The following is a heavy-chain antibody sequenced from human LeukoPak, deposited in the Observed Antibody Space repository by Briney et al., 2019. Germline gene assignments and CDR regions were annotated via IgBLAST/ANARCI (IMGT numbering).Heavy chain of an antibody. CDR3: ARVEVSAWIQLWLPY. J-gene: IGHJ4*02. V-gene: IGHV3-66*01. CDR1: GFTVSSNY. Sequence: PGGSLRLSCAASGFTVSSNYMSWVRQAPGKGLEWVSVIYSGGSTYYADSVKGRFTISRDNSKNTLYLQMNSLRAEDTAVYYCARVEVSAWIQLWLPYRGQGTLVTVSS. D-gene: IGHD5-18*01. CDR2: IYSGGST.